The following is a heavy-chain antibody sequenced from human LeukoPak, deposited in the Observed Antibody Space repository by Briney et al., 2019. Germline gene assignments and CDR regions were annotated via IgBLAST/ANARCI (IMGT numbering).Heavy chain of an antibody. Sequence: GGSLRLSCAASGFTFSNAWMSWVRQAPGKGLEGVGRIKSKTDGGTTDYAAPVKGRFTISRDDSKNTLYLQMNSLKTEDTAVYYCTTGPSYDYVWGSYRYTPFDYWGQGTLVTVSS. D-gene: IGHD3-16*02. CDR2: IKSKTDGGTT. J-gene: IGHJ4*02. V-gene: IGHV3-15*01. CDR3: TTGPSYDYVWGSYRYTPFDY. CDR1: GFTFSNAW.